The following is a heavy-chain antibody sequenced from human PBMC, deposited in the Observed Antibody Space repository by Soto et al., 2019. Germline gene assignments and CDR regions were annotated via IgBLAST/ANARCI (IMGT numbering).Heavy chain of an antibody. V-gene: IGHV1-2*04. CDR2: INPNNGGT. CDR1: GYSFTGNS. J-gene: IGHJ4*02. CDR3: ARDVVVYTTTGGPDY. Sequence: ASVKVSCKASGYSFTGNSMHWVRQAPGQGLEWMGWINPNNGGTNYAQRFRDWVTMTRDTSTGTAYMDLRSLKSDDTAVYYCARDVVVYTTTGGPDYWGQGTLVTVSS. D-gene: IGHD1-26*01.